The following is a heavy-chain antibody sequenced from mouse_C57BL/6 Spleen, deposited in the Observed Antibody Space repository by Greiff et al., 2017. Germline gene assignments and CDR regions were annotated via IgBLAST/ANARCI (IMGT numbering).Heavy chain of an antibody. Sequence: DVKLVESGGGLVKPGGSLKLSCAASGFTFSSYTMSWVRQTPEKRLEWVATISGGGGNTYYPDSVKGRFTISRDNAKNTLYLQMSSLRSEDTALYYCARRLDGYFDVWGTGTTVTVSS. J-gene: IGHJ1*03. CDR3: ARRLDGYFDV. D-gene: IGHD1-2*01. CDR2: ISGGGGNT. CDR1: GFTFSSYT. V-gene: IGHV5-9*01.